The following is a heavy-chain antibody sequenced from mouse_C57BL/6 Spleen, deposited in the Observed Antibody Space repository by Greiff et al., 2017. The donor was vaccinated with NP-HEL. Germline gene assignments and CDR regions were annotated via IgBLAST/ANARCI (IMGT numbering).Heavy chain of an antibody. CDR3: AREGYFDV. CDR2: ISYDGSN. Sequence: DVKLQESGPGLVKPSQSLSLTCSVTGYSITSGYYWNWIRQFPGNKLEWMGYISYDGSNNYNPSLKNRISITRYTSKNQFFLKLNCVTTEDTATYYCAREGYFDVWGTGTTVTVSS. CDR1: GYSITSGYY. V-gene: IGHV3-6*01. J-gene: IGHJ1*03.